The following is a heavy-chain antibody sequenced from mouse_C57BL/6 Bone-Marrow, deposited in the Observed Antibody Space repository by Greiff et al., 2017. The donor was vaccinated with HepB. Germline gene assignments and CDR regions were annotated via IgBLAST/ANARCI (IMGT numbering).Heavy chain of an antibody. V-gene: IGHV1-76*01. CDR1: GYTFTDYY. CDR2: IYPGRGNT. CDR3: AREGCYDYDGTFAY. J-gene: IGHJ3*01. Sequence: VQLQQSGAELVRPGASVKLSCKASGYTFTDYYINWVKQRPGQGLEWIARIYPGRGNTYYNEKFNGMATLTAEKSSSTAYMQLSSLTSEDSAVYCCAREGCYDYDGTFAYWGQGTLVTVSA. D-gene: IGHD2-4*01.